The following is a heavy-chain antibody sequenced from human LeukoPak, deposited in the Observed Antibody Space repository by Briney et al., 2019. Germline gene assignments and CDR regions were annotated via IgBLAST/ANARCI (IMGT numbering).Heavy chain of an antibody. CDR3: AGALRYFDLPDY. CDR2: INPSGGST. Sequence: ASVKVSCKASGYTFTSYYMHWVRQAPGQGLEWMGIINPSGGSTSYAQKFQGRVTMTRDTSTSTVYMELSSLRSEDTAVYYRAGALRYFDLPDYWGQGTLVTVSS. D-gene: IGHD3-9*01. V-gene: IGHV1-46*01. CDR1: GYTFTSYY. J-gene: IGHJ4*02.